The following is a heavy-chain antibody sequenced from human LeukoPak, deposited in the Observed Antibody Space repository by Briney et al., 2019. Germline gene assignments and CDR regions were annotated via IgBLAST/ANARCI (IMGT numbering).Heavy chain of an antibody. Sequence: ASVKVSCKASGYTFTGYYMHWVRQAPGQGLEWMGWINPNSGGTNYAQKFQGRVTITRETSISTAYMELSRLRSDDTAVYYCARESLSGSSWYGCLYYWGQGTLVTVSS. J-gene: IGHJ4*02. D-gene: IGHD6-13*01. CDR2: INPNSGGT. V-gene: IGHV1-2*02. CDR1: GYTFTGYY. CDR3: ARESLSGSSWYGCLYY.